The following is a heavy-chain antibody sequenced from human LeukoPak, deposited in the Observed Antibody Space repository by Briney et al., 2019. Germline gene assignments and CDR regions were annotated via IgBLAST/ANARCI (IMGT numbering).Heavy chain of an antibody. V-gene: IGHV1-46*03. D-gene: IGHD6-19*01. CDR2: INPSGGST. J-gene: IGHJ4*02. Sequence: ASVKVSCKASGYTFTSYCMHWVRQAPGQGLEWMGIINPSGGSTSYAQKLQGRVTMTRDTSTSTVYMELSSLRSEDTAVYYCARISIAVAGTIDYWGQGTLVTVSS. CDR3: ARISIAVAGTIDY. CDR1: GYTFTSYC.